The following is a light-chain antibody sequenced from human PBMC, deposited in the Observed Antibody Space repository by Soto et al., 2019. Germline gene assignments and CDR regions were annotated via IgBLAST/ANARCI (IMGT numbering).Light chain of an antibody. CDR2: DAA. V-gene: IGKV3-11*01. J-gene: IGKJ1*01. CDR3: QQRSSWTRT. CDR1: QSVGTS. Sequence: DIVLTQSPATLSLSPGDRATLSCRASQSVGTSLAWYKQQPGQAPSLLIHDAAYMAIGIPARFRGSGSGTAFSLSISSLEPDDFAVYYCQQRSSWTRTFVRGTKVEV.